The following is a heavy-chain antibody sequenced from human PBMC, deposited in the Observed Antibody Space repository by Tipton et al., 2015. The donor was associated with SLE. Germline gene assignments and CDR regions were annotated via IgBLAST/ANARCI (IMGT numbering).Heavy chain of an antibody. Sequence: LSLTCTVSGGSISSGGYYWSWIRQHPGKGLEWIGYIYYSGSTYYNPSLKSRVTISVDTSKNQFSLKLSSVTAADTAVYYCARVLSQYYYGSGSYWEAFDIWGQGTMVTVSS. J-gene: IGHJ3*02. CDR2: IYYSGST. V-gene: IGHV4-31*03. CDR3: ARVLSQYYYGSGSYWEAFDI. CDR1: GGSISSGGYY. D-gene: IGHD3-10*01.